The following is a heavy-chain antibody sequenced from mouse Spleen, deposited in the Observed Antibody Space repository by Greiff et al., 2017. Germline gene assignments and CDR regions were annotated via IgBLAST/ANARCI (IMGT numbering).Heavy chain of an antibody. CDR2: ISSGGSYT. J-gene: IGHJ3*01. Sequence: EVKLVESGGGLVKPGGSLKLSCAASGFTFSSYAMSWVRQTPEKRLEWVATISSGGSYTYYPDSVKGRFTISRDNAKNTLYLQMSSLRSEDTAMYYCARHGWAYWGQGTLVTVSA. V-gene: IGHV5-9-3*01. CDR1: GFTFSSYA. CDR3: ARHGWAY. D-gene: IGHD2-3*01.